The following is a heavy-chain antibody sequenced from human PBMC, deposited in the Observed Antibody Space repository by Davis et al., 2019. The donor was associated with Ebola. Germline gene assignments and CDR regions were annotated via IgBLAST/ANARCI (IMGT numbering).Heavy chain of an antibody. J-gene: IGHJ4*02. D-gene: IGHD6-6*01. CDR3: AKPTQSSSGVGRYFDY. CDR1: GFTFNNYV. Sequence: GESLKISCAASGFTFNNYVMSWVRQAPGKGLEWVSAISSSGGGTYYADSVKGRFTISRDNSKNTLYLQMNSLRAEDTAVYYCAKPTQSSSGVGRYFDYWGQGTLVTVSS. CDR2: ISSSGGGT. V-gene: IGHV3-23*01.